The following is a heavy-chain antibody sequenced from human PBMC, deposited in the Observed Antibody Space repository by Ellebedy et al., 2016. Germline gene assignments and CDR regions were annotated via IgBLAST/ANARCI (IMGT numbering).Heavy chain of an antibody. CDR3: AKCLYYYDSSGYSY. D-gene: IGHD3-22*01. CDR1: GFTFSNYG. Sequence: GESLKISCAASGFTFSNYGMHWVRQAPGKGLEWVAVIWFDGSNKHYGESVKGRFSISRDNPKNTLYLQMNSLRAEDTAVYYCAKCLYYYDSSGYSYWGQGTLVTVSS. CDR2: IWFDGSNK. V-gene: IGHV3-33*06. J-gene: IGHJ4*02.